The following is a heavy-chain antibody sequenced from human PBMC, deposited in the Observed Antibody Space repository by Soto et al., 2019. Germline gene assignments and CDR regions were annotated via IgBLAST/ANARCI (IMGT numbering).Heavy chain of an antibody. CDR3: TSRRGIAAAGAVDY. V-gene: IGHV3-73*01. J-gene: IGHJ4*02. CDR2: IRSKANSYAT. CDR1: GFTFSGSA. D-gene: IGHD6-13*01. Sequence: EVQLVESGGGLVQPGGSLKLSCAASGFTFSGSAMHWVRQASGKGLEWVGRIRSKANSYATAYAASVNGRFTISRDDSKNTAYLQMNSLKTEDTAVYYCTSRRGIAAAGAVDYWGQGTLVTVSS.